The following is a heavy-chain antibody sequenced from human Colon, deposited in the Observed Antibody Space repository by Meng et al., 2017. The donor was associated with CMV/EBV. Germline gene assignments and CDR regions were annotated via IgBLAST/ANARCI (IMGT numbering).Heavy chain of an antibody. CDR1: GGSISSYN. CDR2: IYYSGST. D-gene: IGHD1-26*01. CDR3: ARAHQVKWELPQIDY. V-gene: IGHV4-59*01. Sequence: SETLSPTCTVSGGSISSYNCNWIRQPPGKGLEWIGYIYYSGSTNYNLSLKSRVTMSVDTSKNQFSLKLSSVTAADTAIYYCARAHQVKWELPQIDYWGQGTLVTVSS. J-gene: IGHJ4*02.